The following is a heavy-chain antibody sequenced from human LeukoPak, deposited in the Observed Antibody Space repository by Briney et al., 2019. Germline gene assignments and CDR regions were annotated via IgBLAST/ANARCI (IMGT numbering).Heavy chain of an antibody. V-gene: IGHV3-23*01. Sequence: GGSLRLSRAASGLTFSRFAMSWVGPPPPKGRHGVSTVSVSPSNTYYADSVKGRFTVSRDNSRNTLDLQLNSLRADDTAVYYCAKGFQTYGELSFDGWGQGTLVTVSS. J-gene: IGHJ4*02. CDR2: VSVSPSNT. CDR3: AKGFQTYGELSFDG. D-gene: IGHD4-17*01. CDR1: GLTFSRFA.